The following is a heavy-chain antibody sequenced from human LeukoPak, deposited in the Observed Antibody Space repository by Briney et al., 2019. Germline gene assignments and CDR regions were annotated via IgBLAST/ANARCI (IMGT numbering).Heavy chain of an antibody. CDR2: IRPSCDNT. Sequence: GGSLRLSCAASGFTFSSYDMTWVRQAPGRGLEWVSSIRPSCDNTYYGDSVEGRFTISRDNRKNYLYLQMNSLRAEDTALYYCARTTVTHYYYYYMDVWGKGTTVTVSS. CDR1: GFTFSSYD. V-gene: IGHV3-23*01. D-gene: IGHD4-17*01. CDR3: ARTTVTHYYYYYMDV. J-gene: IGHJ6*03.